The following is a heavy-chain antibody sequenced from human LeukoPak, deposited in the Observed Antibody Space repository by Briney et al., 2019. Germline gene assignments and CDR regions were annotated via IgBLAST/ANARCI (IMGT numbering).Heavy chain of an antibody. Sequence: PGGSLKLSCAASGFTFSGSAMHWVRQAPGKGLEWVAFIRYDGSNKYYADSVKGRFTISRDNSKNTLYLQMNSLRAEDTAVYYCATGRGSGSYYEEHILGDKSYYMDVWGKGTTVTISS. CDR3: ATGRGSGSYYEEHILGDKSYYMDV. D-gene: IGHD3-10*01. J-gene: IGHJ6*03. CDR2: IRYDGSNK. V-gene: IGHV3-30*02. CDR1: GFTFSGSA.